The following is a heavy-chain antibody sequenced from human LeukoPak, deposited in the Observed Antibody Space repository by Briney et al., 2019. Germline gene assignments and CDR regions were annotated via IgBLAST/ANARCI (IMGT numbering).Heavy chain of an antibody. D-gene: IGHD2-21*02. CDR3: ARLSQTTNYYSVGGYYYIGY. CDR1: RYTFSSND. V-gene: IGHV1-8*02. Sequence: ASEKLSCNATRYTFSSNDINWFRDAAGQGLEWMGWRNPNTGRTGFAQKFQGRLNMTRDTSISTAYLELSSLISEDTAVYYCARLSQTTNYYSVGGYYYIGYWGQGTPVTVSS. J-gene: IGHJ4*02. CDR2: RNPNTGRT.